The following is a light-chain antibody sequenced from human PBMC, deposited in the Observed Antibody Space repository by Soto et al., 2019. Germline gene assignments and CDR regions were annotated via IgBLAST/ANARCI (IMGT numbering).Light chain of an antibody. CDR2: NDD. Sequence: QSVLTQSPSASRTPGQRITIYCSGSTSSIGSNAVNWYQQFPGTAPTFLIYNDDQRPSGVPDRFSGSKSGTSASLAISGLHSEDEADYYCATWDDSLNAFVFGTGTKVTVL. V-gene: IGLV1-44*01. J-gene: IGLJ1*01. CDR1: TSSIGSNA. CDR3: ATWDDSLNAFV.